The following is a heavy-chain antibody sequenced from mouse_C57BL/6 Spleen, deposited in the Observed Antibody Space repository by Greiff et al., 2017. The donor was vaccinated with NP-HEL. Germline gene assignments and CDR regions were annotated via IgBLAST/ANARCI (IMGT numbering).Heavy chain of an antibody. V-gene: IGHV5-4*01. CDR2: ISDGGSYT. CDR1: GFTFSSYA. Sequence: DVQLVESGGGLVKPGGSLKLSCAASGFTFSSYAMSWVRQTPEKRLEWVATISDGGSYTYYPDNVKGRFTISRDNAKNNLYLQMSHLKSEDTAMYYCARELAYWGQGTLVTVSA. J-gene: IGHJ3*01. CDR3: ARELAY.